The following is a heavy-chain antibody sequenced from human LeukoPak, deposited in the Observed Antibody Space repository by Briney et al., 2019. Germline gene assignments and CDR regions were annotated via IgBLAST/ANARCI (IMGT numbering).Heavy chain of an antibody. CDR2: ISYDGSNK. CDR1: GFTFSSYG. D-gene: IGHD3-9*01. CDR3: VRDSATVNY. Sequence: PGGSLRLSCAASGFTFSSYGMHWVRQAPGKGLEWVAVISYDGSNKYYADSVKGRFTISRDNAKSTLYLQMNSLRAEDTAVYYCVRDSATVNYWGRGTPVTVS. J-gene: IGHJ4*02. V-gene: IGHV3-30*03.